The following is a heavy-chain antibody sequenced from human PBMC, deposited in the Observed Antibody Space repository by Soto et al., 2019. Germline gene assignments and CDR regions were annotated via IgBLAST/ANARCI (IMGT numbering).Heavy chain of an antibody. CDR2: IFYSGST. CDR1: GGSISSGGYY. V-gene: IGHV4-31*03. J-gene: IGHJ4*02. CDR3: ARIGDYSDYVFDY. Sequence: QVQLQEWGPGLVKPSQTLSLTCSVSGGSISSGGYYWSWIRQHPGKGLEWIGYIFYSGSTYYNPSLKSRVTISVDTYKNQFSLKLSSVTAADTAVYYCARIGDYSDYVFDYWGQGTLVTVSS. D-gene: IGHD4-17*01.